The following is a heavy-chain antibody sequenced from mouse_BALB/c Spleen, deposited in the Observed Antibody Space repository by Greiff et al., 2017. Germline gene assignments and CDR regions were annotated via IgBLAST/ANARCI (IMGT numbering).Heavy chain of an antibody. CDR2: IDPANGNT. CDR1: GFNIKDTY. J-gene: IGHJ1*01. Sequence: EVQLVESGAELVKPGASVKLSCTASGFNIKDTYMHWVKQRPEQGLEWIGRIDPANGNTKYDPKFQGKATITADTSSNTAYLQLSSLTSEDTAVYYCARYYYGSSYGYFDVGGAGTTVTVSS. V-gene: IGHV14-3*02. D-gene: IGHD1-1*01. CDR3: ARYYYGSSYGYFDV.